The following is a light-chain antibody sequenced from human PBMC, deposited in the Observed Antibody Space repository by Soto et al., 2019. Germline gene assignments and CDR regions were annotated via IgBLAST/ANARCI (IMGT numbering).Light chain of an antibody. CDR3: HQYGRSPWT. Sequence: EVVLTQSPVTLSLSPGEGATLSCRASQTVSSNSLAWYQQKPGQPPRLLIFGASTRATGIADRFSGSGSGTDFTLTISRMEPEDFAVYYCHQYGRSPWTFGQGTKVEMK. J-gene: IGKJ1*01. CDR2: GAS. V-gene: IGKV3-20*01. CDR1: QTVSSNS.